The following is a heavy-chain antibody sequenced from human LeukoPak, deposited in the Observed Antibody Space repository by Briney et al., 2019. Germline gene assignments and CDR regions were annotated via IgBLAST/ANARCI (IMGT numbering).Heavy chain of an antibody. Sequence: GGSLRLSCAASGFTFSSYAMHWVRQAPGKGLEWVAVISYDGSNKYYADSVKGRFTISRDNSKNTLYLQMNSLRAEDTAVYYCARDEVEEADTAMVGLYGMDVWGQGTTVTVSS. J-gene: IGHJ6*02. CDR2: ISYDGSNK. CDR3: ARDEVEEADTAMVGLYGMDV. V-gene: IGHV3-30*04. CDR1: GFTFSSYA. D-gene: IGHD5-18*01.